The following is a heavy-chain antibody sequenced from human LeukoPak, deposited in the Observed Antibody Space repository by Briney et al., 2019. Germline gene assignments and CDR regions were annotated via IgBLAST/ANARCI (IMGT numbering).Heavy chain of an antibody. V-gene: IGHV4-59*08. Sequence: SETLSLTCTVSGGSINNYYWSWIRQPPGKGLEWVGYVFYSGSTSYNPSLKSRVTISVDTSKNPFSLKLNSVTAADTAVYYCARHYYTDPFDYWGQGTLVTVSS. CDR3: ARHYYTDPFDY. CDR1: GGSINNYY. D-gene: IGHD3-22*01. J-gene: IGHJ4*02. CDR2: VFYSGST.